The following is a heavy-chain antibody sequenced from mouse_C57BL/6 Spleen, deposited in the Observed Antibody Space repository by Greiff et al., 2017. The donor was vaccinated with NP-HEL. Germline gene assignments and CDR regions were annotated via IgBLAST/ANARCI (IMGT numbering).Heavy chain of an antibody. V-gene: IGHV3-6*01. J-gene: IGHJ1*03. CDR1: GYSITSGYY. CDR3: AKYRVYDGLGYFDV. D-gene: IGHD2-3*01. Sequence: EVQLQQSGPGLVKPSQSLSLTCSVTGYSITSGYYWNWIRQFPGNKLEWMGYISYDGSNNYNPSLKNRISITRDTSKNQFFLKLNSVTTEDTATYYCAKYRVYDGLGYFDVWGTGTTVTVSS. CDR2: ISYDGSN.